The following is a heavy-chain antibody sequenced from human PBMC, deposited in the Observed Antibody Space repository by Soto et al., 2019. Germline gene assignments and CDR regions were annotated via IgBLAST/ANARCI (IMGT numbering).Heavy chain of an antibody. CDR3: AKDEGYYGSVGLGV. Sequence: EVQLLESGGGLVQPGGSLRLSCAASGFIFSDYAMNWVRQAPGKGLEWVSTISGSGVTTYYAGSVNGRFTISRDKSKNTLNLQMNSLRVEDTAVYYCAKDEGYYGSVGLGVWGQGTTVTVS. D-gene: IGHD3-10*01. J-gene: IGHJ6*02. V-gene: IGHV3-23*01. CDR1: GFIFSDYA. CDR2: ISGSGVTT.